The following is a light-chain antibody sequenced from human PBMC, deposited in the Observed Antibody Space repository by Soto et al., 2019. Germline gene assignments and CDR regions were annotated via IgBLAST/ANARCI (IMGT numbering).Light chain of an antibody. CDR1: QSVSSSY. Sequence: EIVLTQSPGTLSLSPGERATLSCRASQSVSSSYLAWYQQKPGQAPRLLIYGASSRSTGIPDRFSGSGSGTDFTLTISRLEPKDFAVDYCQQYGSSPRTFGQGTKVEIK. CDR2: GAS. CDR3: QQYGSSPRT. V-gene: IGKV3-20*01. J-gene: IGKJ1*01.